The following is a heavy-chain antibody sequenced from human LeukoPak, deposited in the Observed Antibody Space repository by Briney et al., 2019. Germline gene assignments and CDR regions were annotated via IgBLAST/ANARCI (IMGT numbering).Heavy chain of an antibody. J-gene: IGHJ4*02. D-gene: IGHD3-10*01. CDR2: IYPGDSET. CDR1: GYSFTSYW. V-gene: IGHV5-51*01. CDR3: ARRLYYGSSLNYFDY. Sequence: GESLQISCKGSGYSFTSYWIAWVRQMPGKGLEWVGIIYPGDSETRYSPSFQGQVTTSVDKSISTAYLQWSSLKASDTAMYYCARRLYYGSSLNYFDYWGQGTLVTVSS.